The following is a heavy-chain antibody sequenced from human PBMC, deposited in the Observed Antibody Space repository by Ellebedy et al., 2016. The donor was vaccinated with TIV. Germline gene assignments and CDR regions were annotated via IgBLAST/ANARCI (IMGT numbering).Heavy chain of an antibody. CDR2: INPNGGGP. V-gene: IGHV1-2*02. Sequence: AASVKVSCKASGYTFTDYYIYWARQAPGQGLEWMGWINPNGGGPNYAQRFQGRVTMTRDTSISTAYMELSRLRSDDKAKYYCARVDYYDSSGFYYAGPVGAFDIWGQGTMVTVSS. CDR1: GYTFTDYY. CDR3: ARVDYYDSSGFYYAGPVGAFDI. D-gene: IGHD3-22*01. J-gene: IGHJ3*02.